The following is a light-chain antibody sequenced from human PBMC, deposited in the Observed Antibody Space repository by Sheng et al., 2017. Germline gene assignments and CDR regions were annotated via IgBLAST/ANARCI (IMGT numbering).Light chain of an antibody. CDR1: QSVSSSY. V-gene: IGKV3-20*01. Sequence: EIVLTQSPGTLSLSPGERATLSCRASQSVSSSYLAWYQQKPGKAPKLLIYAASTLQSGVPSRFSGSGSGTEFTLTISRLEPEDFAVYYCQHYDGSPPRYTFGQGTKLEIK. J-gene: IGKJ2*01. CDR2: AAS. CDR3: QHYDGSPPRYT.